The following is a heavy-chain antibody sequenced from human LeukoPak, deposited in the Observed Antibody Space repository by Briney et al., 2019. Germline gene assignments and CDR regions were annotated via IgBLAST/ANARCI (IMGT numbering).Heavy chain of an antibody. V-gene: IGHV4-59*08. Sequence: SETLSLTCTVSGGSISNYYWNWIRQPPGKGLEWIGYIYFTGSTNYNPSLKSRVTISVDTSKNQFSLKLSSVTAADTAVYYCARLSGSPSKFDYWGQGTLVTVFS. CDR3: ARLSGSPSKFDY. J-gene: IGHJ4*02. CDR2: IYFTGST. D-gene: IGHD1-26*01. CDR1: GGSISNYY.